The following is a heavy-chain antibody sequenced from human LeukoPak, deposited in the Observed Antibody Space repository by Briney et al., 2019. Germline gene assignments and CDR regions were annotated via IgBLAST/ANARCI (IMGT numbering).Heavy chain of an antibody. J-gene: IGHJ4*02. CDR1: GFTFSSYW. CDR2: INLDGSGK. CDR3: AKVRGIAVAGTIDY. V-gene: IGHV3-7*03. D-gene: IGHD6-19*01. Sequence: GGSLTLSCAASGFTFSSYWMTWVRQAPEKGLEWVAQINLDGSGKNHVDSVKGRFTISRDNAKNSLYLQMNSLRAEDTAVYYCAKVRGIAVAGTIDYWGQGTLVTVSS.